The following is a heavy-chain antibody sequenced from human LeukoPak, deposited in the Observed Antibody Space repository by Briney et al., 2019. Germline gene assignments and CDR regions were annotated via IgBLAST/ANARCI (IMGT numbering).Heavy chain of an antibody. Sequence: GGSLRLSCVASGSTFSIYSMNCVRQPPEKGLEWVAYTSSSISTIYYADSVEGRFTISRENAKNSLYLQMNSLRAEDTAVYFCARGYDEFDYWGQGTLFTVSS. D-gene: IGHD5-12*01. CDR2: TSSSISTI. V-gene: IGHV3-48*01. CDR3: ARGYDEFDY. J-gene: IGHJ4*02. CDR1: GSTFSIYS.